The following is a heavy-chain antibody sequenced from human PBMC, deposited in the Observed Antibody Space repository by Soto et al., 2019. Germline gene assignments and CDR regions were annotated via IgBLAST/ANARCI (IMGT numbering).Heavy chain of an antibody. Sequence: PGGSLRLSCAASGFTFSSYSMNWVRQAPGKGLEWVSYISSSSSTIYYADSGKGRFTISRDNAKNSLYLQMNSLRAEDTAVYYCARGAGHNDSWGQGTLVTVSS. CDR1: GFTFSSYS. V-gene: IGHV3-48*01. J-gene: IGHJ4*02. CDR3: ARGAGHNDS. CDR2: ISSSSSTI.